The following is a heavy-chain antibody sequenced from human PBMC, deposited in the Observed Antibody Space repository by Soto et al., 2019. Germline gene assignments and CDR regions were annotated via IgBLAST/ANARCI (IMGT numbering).Heavy chain of an antibody. CDR1: GGSFSGYY. CDR3: ARHFSVDYFDY. Sequence: SETLSLTCDVYGGSFSGYYWNWIRQPPGKGLEWIGEINHSGSTNYNPSLKSRVTISVDRSKNQFSLKLSSVTAAHTAVYYCARHFSVDYFDYWGQGALVTSPQ. J-gene: IGHJ4*02. V-gene: IGHV4-34*01. CDR2: INHSGST.